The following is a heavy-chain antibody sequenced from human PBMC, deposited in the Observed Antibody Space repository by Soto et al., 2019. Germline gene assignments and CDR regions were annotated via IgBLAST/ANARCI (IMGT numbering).Heavy chain of an antibody. J-gene: IGHJ6*02. V-gene: IGHV3-23*01. D-gene: IGHD4-17*01. CDR1: GFTFSSYA. Sequence: PGGSLRLSCAASGFTFSSYAMSWVRQAPGKGLEWVSAISGSGGSTYYADSVKGRFTISRDNSKNTLYLQMNSLRAEDTAVYYCAKDYGDYLTFWQAQYYYCGMDVWGQGTTVTVSS. CDR2: ISGSGGST. CDR3: AKDYGDYLTFWQAQYYYCGMDV.